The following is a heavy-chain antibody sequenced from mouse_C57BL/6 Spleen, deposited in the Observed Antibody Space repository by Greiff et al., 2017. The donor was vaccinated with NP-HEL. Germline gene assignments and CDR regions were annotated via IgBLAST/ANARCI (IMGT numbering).Heavy chain of an antibody. CDR2: IDPSDSYT. V-gene: IGHV1-50*01. CDR1: GYTFTSYW. CDR3: ARIVDYYAMDY. D-gene: IGHD1-1*01. J-gene: IGHJ4*01. Sequence: QVQLQQSGAELVKPGASVKLSCKASGYTFTSYWMQWVKQRPGQGLEWIGEIDPSDSYTNYNQKFKGKATLTVDTSSSTAYMQLSSLTSEDSAVYYCARIVDYYAMDYWGQGTSVTVSS.